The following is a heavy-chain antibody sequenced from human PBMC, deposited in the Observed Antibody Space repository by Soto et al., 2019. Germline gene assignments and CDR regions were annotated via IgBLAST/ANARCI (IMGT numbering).Heavy chain of an antibody. CDR1: GFTFSSYA. Sequence: GGSLRLSCAASGFTFSSYAMSWVRQAPGKGLEWDSAISGSGGSTYYADSVKGRFTISRDNSKNTLYLQMNSLRAEDTAVYYCAKARVVVVAATHDYWGQGTLVTVSS. V-gene: IGHV3-23*01. CDR3: AKARVVVVAATHDY. J-gene: IGHJ4*02. D-gene: IGHD2-15*01. CDR2: ISGSGGST.